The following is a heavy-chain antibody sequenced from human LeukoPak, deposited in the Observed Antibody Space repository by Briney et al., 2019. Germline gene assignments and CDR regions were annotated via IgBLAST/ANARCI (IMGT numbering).Heavy chain of an antibody. Sequence: PSETLSLTCTVSGGPISSGGYYWSWIRQHPGKGLEWIGYIYYSGSTYYNPSLKSRVTISVDTSKNQFSLKLSSVTAADTAVYYCARRVKTSLYYFDYWGQGTLVTVSS. J-gene: IGHJ4*02. V-gene: IGHV4-31*03. D-gene: IGHD3-16*01. CDR3: ARRVKTSLYYFDY. CDR1: GGPISSGGYY. CDR2: IYYSGST.